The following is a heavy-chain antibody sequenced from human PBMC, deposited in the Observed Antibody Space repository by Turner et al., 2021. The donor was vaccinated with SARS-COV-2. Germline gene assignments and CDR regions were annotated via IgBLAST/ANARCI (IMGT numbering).Heavy chain of an antibody. CDR3: ARLRPTQNFEY. CDR2: IYYSGST. J-gene: IGHJ4*02. CDR1: GGSISSSSYY. V-gene: IGHV4-39*01. D-gene: IGHD1-1*01. Sequence: QLQLQESGPGLVKPSETLSLTCPVSGGSISSSSYYCGWIRQPPGKGLEWIGSIYYSGSTYYNQSLKSRVTISVDTSKNQFSLKLSSVTAEDTAVYYCARLRPTQNFEYWGQGTLVTVSS.